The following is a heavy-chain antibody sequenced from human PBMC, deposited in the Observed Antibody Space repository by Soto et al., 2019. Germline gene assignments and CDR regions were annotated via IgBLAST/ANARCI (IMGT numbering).Heavy chain of an antibody. CDR3: ITDRSWWLAGDLRVVVPAAMPPRFI. J-gene: IGHJ3*02. V-gene: IGHV3-66*01. CDR2: IYSGGST. D-gene: IGHD2-2*01. Sequence: GGSLRLSCAASGFTVSSNYMSWVRQAPGKGLEWVSVIYSGGSTYYADSVKGRFTISRDNSKNTLYLQMNSLKTEDTAVYYCITDRSWWLAGDLRVVVPAAMPPRFIWGQGTMVTVSS. CDR1: GFTVSSNY.